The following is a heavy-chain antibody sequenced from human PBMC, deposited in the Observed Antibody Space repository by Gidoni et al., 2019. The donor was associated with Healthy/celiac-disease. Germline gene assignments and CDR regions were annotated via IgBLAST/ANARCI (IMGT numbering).Heavy chain of an antibody. J-gene: IGHJ2*01. CDR1: AFTFSSYS. Sequence: EVQLVESGGGLVKPGGSLRLSCAASAFTFSSYSMNWVRQAPGKGLEWVSSISSSSSYIYYADSVKGRLNISRDNAKNSLYLQMNSLRAEDTAVYYCATLTTVVTLDFDLWGRGTLVTVSS. CDR2: ISSSSSYI. CDR3: ATLTTVVTLDFDL. V-gene: IGHV3-21*01. D-gene: IGHD4-17*01.